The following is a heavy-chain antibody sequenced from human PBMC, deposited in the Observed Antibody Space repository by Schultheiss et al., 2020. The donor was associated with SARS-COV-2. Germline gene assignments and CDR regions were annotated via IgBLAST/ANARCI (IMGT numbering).Heavy chain of an antibody. CDR1: GYSFTDYY. V-gene: IGHV1-2*02. J-gene: IGHJ5*02. CDR3: ARDRAPGADWFDP. Sequence: ASVKVSCKATGYSFTDYYIHWVRQAPGQGPEWMGWIKPNSGDIKYAQKFQGRVTMTRDTSITTAYLELSRLRSDDTAVYYCARDRAPGADWFDPWGQGTLVTVSS. CDR2: IKPNSGDI. D-gene: IGHD3-10*01.